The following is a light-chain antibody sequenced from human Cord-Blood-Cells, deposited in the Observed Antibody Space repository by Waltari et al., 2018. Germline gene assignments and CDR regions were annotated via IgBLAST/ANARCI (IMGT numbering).Light chain of an antibody. CDR1: QSISSY. Sequence: DIQMTQSPPSLSASVGDSFTIPCRASQSISSYLNWYQQKPGKAPKLLIYAASSLQSGGPSRFSGSGSGTDFTLTISSLQPEDFATYYCQQSYSTPPVTFGQGTRLEIK. V-gene: IGKV1-39*01. J-gene: IGKJ5*01. CDR2: AAS. CDR3: QQSYSTPPVT.